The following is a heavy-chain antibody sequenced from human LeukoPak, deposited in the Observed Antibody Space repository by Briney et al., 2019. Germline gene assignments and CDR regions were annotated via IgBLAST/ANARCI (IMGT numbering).Heavy chain of an antibody. V-gene: IGHV3-21*01. J-gene: IGHJ5*02. CDR2: ISSSSSNI. D-gene: IGHD3-22*01. CDR3: ARDPSSGTANWFVP. Sequence: PGGSLRLSCAASGFTFSSYSMNWVRQAPGKGLEWVSTISSSSSNIYYADSVKGRFTISRDNARNSLYLQMNSLRAEDTAVYYCARDPSSGTANWFVPWGQGTLVTVSS. CDR1: GFTFSSYS.